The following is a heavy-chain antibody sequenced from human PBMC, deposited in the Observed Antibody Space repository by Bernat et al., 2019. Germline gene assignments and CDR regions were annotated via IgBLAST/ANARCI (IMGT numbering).Heavy chain of an antibody. CDR2: ITDGGTT. CDR1: GFTFSSYW. CDR3: TTAARWDNIVVALVAMQFSY. J-gene: IGHJ4*02. V-gene: IGHV3-15*01. Sequence: EVQLVESGGGLVQPGGSLRLSCAASGFTFSSYWMSWVRQAPGKGLEWVGRITDGGTTDYAAPVKGRFTISRDDSKNTQYLQMNSLKTEDTAVYYCTTAARWDNIVVALVAMQFSYWGQGTLVTVSS. D-gene: IGHD2-2*01.